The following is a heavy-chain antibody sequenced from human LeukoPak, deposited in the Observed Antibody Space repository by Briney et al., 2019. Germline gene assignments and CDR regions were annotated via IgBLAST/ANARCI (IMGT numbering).Heavy chain of an antibody. J-gene: IGHJ6*02. D-gene: IGHD3-3*02. Sequence: ASVKVSSKASGGTFSSYAISWVRQAPGQGLEWMGGIIPFFGTANYAQKFQGRVTITADESTSTAYMELSSLRSEDTAVYYCASSLTFSTTAYYYYGMDVWGQGTTVTVSS. CDR2: IIPFFGTA. CDR3: ASSLTFSTTAYYYYGMDV. V-gene: IGHV1-69*13. CDR1: GGTFSSYA.